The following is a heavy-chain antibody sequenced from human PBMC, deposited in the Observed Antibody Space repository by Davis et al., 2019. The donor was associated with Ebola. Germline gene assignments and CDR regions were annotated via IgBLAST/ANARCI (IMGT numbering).Heavy chain of an antibody. Sequence: AASVKVSCKASGYTFTSYGISWVRQAPGQGLEWMGWISAYNGNTNYAQKLQGRVTMTTDTSTSTAYMELRSLRSDDTAVYYCARAGMAWWELPFDYWGQGTLVTVSS. CDR1: GYTFTSYG. CDR2: ISAYNGNT. D-gene: IGHD1-26*01. CDR3: ARAGMAWWELPFDY. V-gene: IGHV1-18*04. J-gene: IGHJ4*02.